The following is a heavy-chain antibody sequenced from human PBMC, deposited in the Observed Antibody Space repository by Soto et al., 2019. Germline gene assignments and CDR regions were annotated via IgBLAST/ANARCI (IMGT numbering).Heavy chain of an antibody. Sequence: GESLKISCKGSGYSFAGYWITWVRQKPGKGLEWMGRIDPSDSQTYYSPSFRGHVTISVTKSISTVFLQWSSLRASDTAMYYCARQIYDSDTGPNFQYYFDSWGQGTPVTVSS. CDR3: ARQIYDSDTGPNFQYYFDS. D-gene: IGHD3-22*01. J-gene: IGHJ4*02. CDR2: IDPSDSQT. V-gene: IGHV5-10-1*01. CDR1: GYSFAGYW.